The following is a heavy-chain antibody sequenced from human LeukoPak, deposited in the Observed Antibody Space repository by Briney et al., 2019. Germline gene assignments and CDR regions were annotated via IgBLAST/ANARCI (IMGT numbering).Heavy chain of an antibody. V-gene: IGHV3-23*01. J-gene: IGHJ4*02. CDR3: AKNRGGDCYSGVSY. CDR2: ISGSGGST. Sequence: PGGSLRLSCAASGFTFSSYAMSWVRQAPGRGLEWVSAISGSGGSTYYADSVKGRFTISRDNSKNTLYLQMNGLRAEDTAVYYCAKNRGGDCYSGVSYWGQGTLVTVSS. CDR1: GFTFSSYA. D-gene: IGHD2-21*01.